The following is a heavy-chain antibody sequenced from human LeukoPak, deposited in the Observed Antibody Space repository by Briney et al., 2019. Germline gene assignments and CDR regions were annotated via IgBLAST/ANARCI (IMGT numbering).Heavy chain of an antibody. CDR3: AKALIVPAAIPGDY. CDR2: LSGTSDST. CDR1: GFTFSNYG. V-gene: IGHV3-23*01. D-gene: IGHD2-2*01. J-gene: IGHJ4*02. Sequence: GGSLRLSCAASGFTFSNYGMSWVRQAPGKGLEWVSALSGTSDSTYYADSVKGRFTISRDNSRNTLSLQMNRLRAEDTAVYYCAKALIVPAAIPGDYWGQGTLVTVSS.